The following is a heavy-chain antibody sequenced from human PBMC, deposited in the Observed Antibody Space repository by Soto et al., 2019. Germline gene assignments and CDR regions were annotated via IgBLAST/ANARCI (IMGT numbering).Heavy chain of an antibody. J-gene: IGHJ6*03. D-gene: IGHD2-15*01. CDR2: INWNSGSI. CDR3: AKYGRTGIRSYYYYYYMDV. CDR1: GFTFNDHA. Sequence: PGGSLRLSCAASGFTFNDHAMHWVRQAPGKGLEWVSGINWNSGSIAYADSVKGRFTISRDNAKNSLYLQMNSLRSEDTALYYCAKYGRTGIRSYYYYYYMDVWGEGTTVTVSS. V-gene: IGHV3-9*01.